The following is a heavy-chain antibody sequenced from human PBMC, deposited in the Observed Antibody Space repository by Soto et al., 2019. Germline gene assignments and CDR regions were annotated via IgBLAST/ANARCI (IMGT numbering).Heavy chain of an antibody. CDR1: GGSISSGGYS. V-gene: IGHV4-30-2*01. J-gene: IGHJ3*02. Sequence: PSETLSLTCAVSGGSISSGGYSWSWIRQPPGKGLEWIGYIYHSGSTYYNPSLKSRVTISVDRSKNQFSLKLSSVTAADTAVYYCARVMTTATDDAFDIWGQGTMVT. CDR2: IYHSGST. CDR3: ARVMTTATDDAFDI. D-gene: IGHD4-17*01.